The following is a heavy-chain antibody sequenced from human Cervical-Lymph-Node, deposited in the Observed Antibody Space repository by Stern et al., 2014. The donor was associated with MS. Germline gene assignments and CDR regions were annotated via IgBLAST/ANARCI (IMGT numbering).Heavy chain of an antibody. CDR2: ISYGGSDK. CDR3: AREHYYDSTVYYPLFDC. CDR1: GFTFSNYA. J-gene: IGHJ4*02. V-gene: IGHV3-30-3*01. Sequence: VQLVESGGGVVQPWRSLRLSCVASGFTFSNYAMHWVRQAPGKGLEWVAIISYGGSDKYYADSVKGRFTISRDNSKNTLYLQMNSLRAEDTAVYYCAREHYYDSTVYYPLFDCWGQGTLVTVSS. D-gene: IGHD3-22*01.